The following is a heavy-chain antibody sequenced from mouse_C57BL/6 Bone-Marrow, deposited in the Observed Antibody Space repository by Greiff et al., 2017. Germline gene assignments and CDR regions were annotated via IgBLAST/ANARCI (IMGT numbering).Heavy chain of an antibody. D-gene: IGHD1-1*01. V-gene: IGHV1-59*01. CDR1: GYTFTSYW. CDR2: IDPSDSYT. J-gene: IGHJ1*03. CDR3: ARSDYYGSSYDYWYFDV. Sequence: QVQLQQPGAELVRPGTSVKLSCKASGYTFTSYWMHWVKQRPGQGLEWIGVIDPSDSYTNYNQKFKGKATLPVDTSSSTAYMQLSSLTSEDSAVYYCARSDYYGSSYDYWYFDVWGTGTTVTVSS.